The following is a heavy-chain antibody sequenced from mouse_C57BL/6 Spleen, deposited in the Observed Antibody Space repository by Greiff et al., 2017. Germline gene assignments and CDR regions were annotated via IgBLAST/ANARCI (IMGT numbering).Heavy chain of an antibody. Sequence: EVQLVESGGGLVKPGGSLKLSCAASGFTFSSYTMSWVRQTPEKRLEWVATISGGGGNTYYPDSVKGRFTISRDNAKNTLYLQMSSLRSEDTALYYCARHYYSWFAYWGQGTLVTVSA. CDR1: GFTFSSYT. D-gene: IGHD2-12*01. CDR2: ISGGGGNT. V-gene: IGHV5-9*01. J-gene: IGHJ3*01. CDR3: ARHYYSWFAY.